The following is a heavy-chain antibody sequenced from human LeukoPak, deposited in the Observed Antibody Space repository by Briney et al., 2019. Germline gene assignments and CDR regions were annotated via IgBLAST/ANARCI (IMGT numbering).Heavy chain of an antibody. Sequence: ASVKVSCKASGYTFTSYGMSWVRQAPGQGLEWMGWISAYNGNTNYAQKLQGRVTMTTDTSTSTACMELRSLRSDDTAVYYCARGLYYYDSSGYPFDYWGQGTLVTVSS. D-gene: IGHD3-22*01. CDR1: GYTFTSYG. CDR2: ISAYNGNT. V-gene: IGHV1-18*01. J-gene: IGHJ4*02. CDR3: ARGLYYYDSSGYPFDY.